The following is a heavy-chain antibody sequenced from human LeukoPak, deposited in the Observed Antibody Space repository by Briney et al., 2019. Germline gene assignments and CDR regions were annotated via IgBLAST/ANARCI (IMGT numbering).Heavy chain of an antibody. Sequence: SETLSLTCTVSGGSISSGSYYWSWIRQPAGKGLEWIGRIYTSGSTNYNPSLKSRVTISVDTSKNQFSLKLSSVTAADTAVYYCAREYDIATPDYRGQGTLVTVSS. J-gene: IGHJ4*02. CDR1: GGSISSGSYY. CDR3: AREYDIATPDY. V-gene: IGHV4-61*02. CDR2: IYTSGST. D-gene: IGHD6-6*01.